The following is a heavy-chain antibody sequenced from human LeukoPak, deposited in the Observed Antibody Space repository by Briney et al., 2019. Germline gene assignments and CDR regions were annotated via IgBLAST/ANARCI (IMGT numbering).Heavy chain of an antibody. J-gene: IGHJ6*03. CDR2: IYHSGST. CDR3: ARHPYYYYYMDV. V-gene: IGHV4-38-2*01. Sequence: PSETLSLTCAVSGYSISSGYCWGWIRQPPGKGLEWIGTIYHSGSTYYNPSLKSRVTISLDTSKNQFSLKLSSVTAADTAVYFCARHPYYYYYMDVWGKGTTVTDSS. CDR1: GYSISSGYC.